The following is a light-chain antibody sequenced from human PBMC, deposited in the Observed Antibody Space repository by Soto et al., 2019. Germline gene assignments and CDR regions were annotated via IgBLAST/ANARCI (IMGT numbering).Light chain of an antibody. CDR3: QQYDKWPPT. CDR2: DTS. CDR1: QSVRSN. J-gene: IGKJ1*01. V-gene: IGKV3-15*01. Sequence: EVVMTQSPATLSLSPGERATLSCRASQSVRSNLAWYQQKPGQAPRPLIYDTSTRATGIPARFSGSGSGTEFTLTISSLQSEDFAVYHCQQYDKWPPTFGQGTKVEIK.